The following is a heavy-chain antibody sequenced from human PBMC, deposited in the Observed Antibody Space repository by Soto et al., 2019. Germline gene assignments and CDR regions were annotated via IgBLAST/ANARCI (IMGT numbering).Heavy chain of an antibody. CDR1: GFTFSNAW. CDR3: ITIFGLVTADYYYYGMDV. CDR2: IKSKTDGGTT. J-gene: IGHJ6*02. Sequence: GGSLRLSCAASGFTFSNAWMNWVRQAPGKGLEWVGRIKSKTDGGTTDYAAPVKGRFTISRDDSKNTLYLQMNSLKTEDTAVYYCITIFGLVTADYYYYGMDVWGQGTTVTVSS. V-gene: IGHV3-15*07. D-gene: IGHD3-3*01.